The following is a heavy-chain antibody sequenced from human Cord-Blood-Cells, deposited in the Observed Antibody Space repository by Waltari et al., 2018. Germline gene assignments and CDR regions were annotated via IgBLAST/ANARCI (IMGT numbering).Heavy chain of an antibody. J-gene: IGHJ3*02. D-gene: IGHD3-10*01. CDR1: GYSFTSYW. V-gene: IGHV5-51*01. CDR2: IYPWDAET. CDR3: ATASRRFRELFLHRGPDAFDI. Sequence: EVQLVQSGAEVKKPGESLKISCKGSGYSFTSYWIGWVRQMPGKGLEWMGIIYPWDAETSYGQTFQCQYTISADKSISTAYRQWSSLRASDTAMDYCATASRRFRELFLHRGPDAFDIWGQGTMVTVSS.